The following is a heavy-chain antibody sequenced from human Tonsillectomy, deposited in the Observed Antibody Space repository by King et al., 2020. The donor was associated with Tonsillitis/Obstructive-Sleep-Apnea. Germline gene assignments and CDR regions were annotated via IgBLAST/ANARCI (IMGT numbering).Heavy chain of an antibody. CDR2: IYYSEST. CDR3: ASDGAYSSTNYFDY. D-gene: IGHD6-13*01. J-gene: IGHJ4*02. V-gene: IGHV4-39*01. Sequence: QLQESGPRLVKPSKTLSLTCTVSGGSISSNTYYWDWVRQPPGKGLEWIGSIYYSESTYYNPSLKSRVTITVDTSKNQFSLNLSSVNAADTAVYYCASDGAYSSTNYFDYWGQGTLVTVSS. CDR1: GGSISSNTYY.